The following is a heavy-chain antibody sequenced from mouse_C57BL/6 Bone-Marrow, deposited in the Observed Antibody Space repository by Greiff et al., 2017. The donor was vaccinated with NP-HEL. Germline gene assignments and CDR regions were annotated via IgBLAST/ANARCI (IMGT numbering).Heavy chain of an antibody. Sequence: EVKLVESGGGLVKPGGSLKLSCAASGFTFSDYGMHWVRQAPEKGLEWVAYISSGSSTIYYADTVKGRFTISRDNAKNTLFLQMTSLRSEDTAMYYCARGRARAWFAYWGQGTLVTVSA. CDR3: ARGRARAWFAY. V-gene: IGHV5-17*01. CDR2: ISSGSSTI. D-gene: IGHD3-3*01. CDR1: GFTFSDYG. J-gene: IGHJ3*01.